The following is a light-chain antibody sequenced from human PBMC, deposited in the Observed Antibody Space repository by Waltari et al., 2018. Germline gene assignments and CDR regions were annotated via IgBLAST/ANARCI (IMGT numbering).Light chain of an antibody. CDR3: QHSHT. CDR1: QSINKY. V-gene: IGKV1-39*01. CDR2: LAS. J-gene: IGKJ2*01. Sequence: TQSPSSLSASVGDRVTITCRASQSINKYLNWYQHKPGKGPKVLIYLASSLQGAVPSRFSGSGSGTDFTLTISDLQPEDFATYYCQHSHTFGQGTKLEI.